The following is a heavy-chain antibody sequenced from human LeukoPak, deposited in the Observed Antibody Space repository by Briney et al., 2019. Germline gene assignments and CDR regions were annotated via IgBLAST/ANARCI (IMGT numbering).Heavy chain of an antibody. V-gene: IGHV4-34*01. CDR1: GGSFSGYY. J-gene: IGHJ5*02. CDR2: INHSGST. D-gene: IGHD6-19*01. Sequence: SETLSLTCAVYGGSFSGYYWSWIRQPPGKGLEWIGEINHSGSTNYNPSLKSRVTISVDTSKNQFSLQLNSVTPEDTAVYYCARHDLAVAGNAWFDPWGQGTLVTVSS. CDR3: ARHDLAVAGNAWFDP.